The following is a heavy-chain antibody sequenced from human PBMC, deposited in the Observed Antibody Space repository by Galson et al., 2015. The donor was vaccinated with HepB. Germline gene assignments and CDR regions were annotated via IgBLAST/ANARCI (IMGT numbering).Heavy chain of an antibody. CDR2: IWYDGSNN. J-gene: IGHJ4*02. V-gene: IGHV3-33*06. CDR3: GKEGGPYGYTSGWYPSY. Sequence: SLRLSCAASGFTFSSYGMHWVRQAPGKGLEWVAVIWYDGSNNYYASSVKGRFTISRDNSKNTLYLQMNSLSAEDTAVYYCGKEGGPYGYTSGWYPSYWCQGTLFTVS. CDR1: GFTFSSYG. D-gene: IGHD6-19*01.